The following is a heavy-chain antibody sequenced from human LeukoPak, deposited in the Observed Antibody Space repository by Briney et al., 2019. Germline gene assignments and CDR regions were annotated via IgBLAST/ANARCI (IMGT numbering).Heavy chain of an antibody. CDR2: TYFRSKWYN. CDR1: GDTVSSNSAA. J-gene: IGHJ4*02. Sequence: SQTPSLTCAISGDTVSSNSAAWNWIRQSPSRGLEWLGRTYFRSKWYNDYAESVKGRISINPDTSKNQFSLQLNSVNPEDTAVYYCANFYLDNWSQGSRVAVSS. V-gene: IGHV6-1*01. CDR3: ANFYLDN.